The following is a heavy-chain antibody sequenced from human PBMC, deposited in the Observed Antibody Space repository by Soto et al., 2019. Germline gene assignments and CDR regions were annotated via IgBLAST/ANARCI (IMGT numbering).Heavy chain of an antibody. CDR2: IYWADDK. V-gene: IGHV2-5*02. D-gene: IGHD2-21*02. Sequence: QITLKESGPTLVKPTQTLTLTCTFSGFSLSTSGVGVGWIRQPPGKALEWLALIYWADDKRYSPSLKSRLTSTKDTSKNQVVLTMTNMDPVDTATYYGARRQTYCGGNCYSGFDYWGQGTLVTVSS. CDR1: GFSLSTSGVG. J-gene: IGHJ4*02. CDR3: ARRQTYCGGNCYSGFDY.